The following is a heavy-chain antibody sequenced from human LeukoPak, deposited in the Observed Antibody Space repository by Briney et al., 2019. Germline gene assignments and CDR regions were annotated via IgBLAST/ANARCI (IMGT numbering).Heavy chain of an antibody. D-gene: IGHD1-26*01. CDR3: ARRGRGDWFDP. J-gene: IGHJ5*02. Sequence: GESLKISCKISGYDFTTYWIGWMSQMPGKGLECMGIIWRGDSDTRYSPSFQGQVTISADKTISTVYLQWSSLKVSDTAIYYCARRGRGDWFDPWGQGTLVTVSS. CDR1: GYDFTTYW. CDR2: IWRGDSDT. V-gene: IGHV5-51*01.